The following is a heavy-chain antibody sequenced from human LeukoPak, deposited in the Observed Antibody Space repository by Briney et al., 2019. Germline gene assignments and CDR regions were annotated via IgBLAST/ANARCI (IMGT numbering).Heavy chain of an antibody. D-gene: IGHD2-2*01. V-gene: IGHV3-23*01. CDR2: LSSSGVRT. CDR1: GFTLSSFA. Sequence: PGGSLRLSCTASGFTLSSFAMSWVRQAPWKGLELVSTLSSSGVRTYYADSVKGRFTISRDNPFNTVVLQKNSLRGEDPAIYYCPKNKGQLAPNYCMNVWGKGTTDTVPS. CDR3: PKNKGQLAPNYCMNV. J-gene: IGHJ6*03.